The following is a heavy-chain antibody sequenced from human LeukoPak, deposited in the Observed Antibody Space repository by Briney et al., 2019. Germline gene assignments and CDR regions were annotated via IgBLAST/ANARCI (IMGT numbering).Heavy chain of an antibody. CDR2: IYYSGST. D-gene: IGHD1-26*01. J-gene: IGHJ5*02. CDR3: ARDNSVGDNAWWFDP. V-gene: IGHV4-59*12. Sequence: SETLSLTCTVSGGSISSYYWSWIRQPPGKGLEWIGYIYYSGSTYYNPSLKSRVTISVDTSKNQFSLKLSSVTAADTAVYYCARDNSVGDNAWWFDPWGQGTLVTVSS. CDR1: GGSISSYY.